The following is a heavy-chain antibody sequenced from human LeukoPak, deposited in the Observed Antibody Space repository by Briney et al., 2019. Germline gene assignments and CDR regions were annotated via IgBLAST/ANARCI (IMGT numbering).Heavy chain of an antibody. CDR1: GFSIRSYE. Sequence: PGGSLRLSXAASGFSIRSYEMNWVRQAPGKGLEWVSYISSSGTTIYYADSVKGRFTISRDNAKNSLYLQMNSLRAEDTAVYYCARVELAPYYYYMDVWGKGTTVTVSS. CDR3: ARVELAPYYYYMDV. D-gene: IGHD1-7*01. V-gene: IGHV3-48*03. CDR2: ISSSGTTI. J-gene: IGHJ6*03.